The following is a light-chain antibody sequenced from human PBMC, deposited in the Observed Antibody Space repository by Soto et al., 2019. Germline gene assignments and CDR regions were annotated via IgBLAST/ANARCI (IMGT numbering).Light chain of an antibody. CDR1: QSISSW. V-gene: IGKV1-5*01. J-gene: IGKJ1*01. CDR2: DAS. CDR3: QQYNSYST. Sequence: DIQMTQSPSTLSASVGDRVTITCRASQSISSWLAWYQQKPVKAPKLLIYDASSLESGVPSRFSGSGSGTEFTLTNSSLQPDDFATYYCQQYNSYSTFGQGTKVEIK.